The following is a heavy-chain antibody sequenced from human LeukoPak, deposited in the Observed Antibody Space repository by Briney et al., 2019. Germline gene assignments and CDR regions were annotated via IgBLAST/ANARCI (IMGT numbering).Heavy chain of an antibody. J-gene: IGHJ3*02. D-gene: IGHD7-27*01. V-gene: IGHV3-20*04. CDR1: GINFDDYG. CDR3: AREVWGHAFYI. Sequence: GGSLRLSCAASGINFDDYGMTWVRQVPGKGLEWVSTINWDGVNTEYADSVKGRFTTSRDNTENSLYLQMNSLRAEDTALYYCAREVWGHAFYIWGQGTMVTVSS. CDR2: INWDGVNT.